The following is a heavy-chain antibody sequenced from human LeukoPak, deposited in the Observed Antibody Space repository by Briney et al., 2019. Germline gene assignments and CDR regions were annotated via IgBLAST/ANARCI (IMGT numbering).Heavy chain of an antibody. Sequence: GGSLRLSWEASGFTFSSYWMHWVRQAPGKGLVWVSRINSDGSVTNYADSVKGRFTISRDNAKNTLYLQMNSLRGEDTAVYYCARVPNWFDPWGQGTLVTVPS. V-gene: IGHV3-74*01. J-gene: IGHJ5*02. CDR1: GFTFSSYW. CDR2: INSDGSVT. CDR3: ARVPNWFDP.